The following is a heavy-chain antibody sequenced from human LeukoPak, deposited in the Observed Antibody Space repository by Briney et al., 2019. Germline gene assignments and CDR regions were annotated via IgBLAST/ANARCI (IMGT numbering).Heavy chain of an antibody. CDR1: GGSFSGYY. D-gene: IGHD1-26*01. V-gene: IGHV4-34*01. Sequence: SETLSLTCAVYGGSFSGYYWSWIRQPPGKGLEWSGEINHSGSTNYNPSLKSRVTISVDTSKNPFSLKLSSVTAADTAVYYCARIDVGATSFDYWGQGTLVTVSS. J-gene: IGHJ4*02. CDR2: INHSGST. CDR3: ARIDVGATSFDY.